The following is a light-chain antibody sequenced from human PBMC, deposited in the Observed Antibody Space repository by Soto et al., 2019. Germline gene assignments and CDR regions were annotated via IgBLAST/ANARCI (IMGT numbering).Light chain of an antibody. Sequence: DIQMTQSPSSLSASVGDRVTITCRASQSISSYLNWYQQKPGKAPKLLIYAASSLQSGVPSRFSGSGSGTDFPLTIRSLQPEDFANYYCQQSYSTPPTFGQGTKLEIK. CDR2: AAS. CDR3: QQSYSTPPT. J-gene: IGKJ2*01. V-gene: IGKV1-39*01. CDR1: QSISSY.